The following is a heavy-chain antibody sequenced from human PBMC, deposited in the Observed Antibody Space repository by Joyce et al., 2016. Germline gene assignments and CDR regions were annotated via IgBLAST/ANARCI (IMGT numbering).Heavy chain of an antibody. CDR3: ARLEVVLSAAAKKTDWYFDL. CDR2: IYSSRNT. CDR1: DGSINNNY. Sequence: QVQLQESGPGLVKPSETLSLTCTVSDGSINNNYWCWIRHPPGKGLEWIAYIYSSRNTNANPSLKSRVTLSADTSKNQFSLKLSSVTAADTALYFCARLEVVLSAAAKKTDWYFDLWGRGTLVTVSS. J-gene: IGHJ2*01. D-gene: IGHD2-2*01. V-gene: IGHV4-59*01.